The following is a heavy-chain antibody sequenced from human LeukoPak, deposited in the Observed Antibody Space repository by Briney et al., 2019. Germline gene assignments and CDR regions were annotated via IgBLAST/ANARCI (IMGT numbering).Heavy chain of an antibody. CDR3: ARSGYGSGTSFDY. Sequence: SETLSLTCAVYGGSFSGYYWSWIRQPPGKGLEWIGEINHSGSTNYNPSLKSRVTMSVDTSKNQFSLKLSSVTAADTAVYYCARSGYGSGTSFDYWGQGTLVTVSS. V-gene: IGHV4-34*01. D-gene: IGHD3-10*01. CDR1: GGSFSGYY. CDR2: INHSGST. J-gene: IGHJ4*02.